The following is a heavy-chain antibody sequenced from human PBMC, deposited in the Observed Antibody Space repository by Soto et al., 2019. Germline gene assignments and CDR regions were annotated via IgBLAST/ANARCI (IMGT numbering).Heavy chain of an antibody. CDR2: IVPSLDTT. J-gene: IGHJ6*02. V-gene: IGHV1-69*11. CDR1: GGTFSSSG. CDR3: ARWPQPRYTADPYAVDV. D-gene: IGHD3-16*02. Sequence: QVHLVQSGPEVKKPGSSVKVSCKASGGTFSSSGFSWVRQAPGQGLEWMGMIVPSLDTTNYAQKFQGRVTITADEVTSTAYMELRSLRSEDTAVYYCARWPQPRYTADPYAVDVWGQGTRVIVSS.